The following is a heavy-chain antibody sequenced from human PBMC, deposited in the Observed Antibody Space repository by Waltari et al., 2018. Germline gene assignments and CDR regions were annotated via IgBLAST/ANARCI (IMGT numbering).Heavy chain of an antibody. CDR2: INHSGST. J-gene: IGHJ4*02. Sequence: QVQLQQWGAGLLKPSETLSLTCAVYGGSFSGYYWSWIRQPPGKGLEWIGEINHSGSTHYNPSLKSRVTISVDTSKNQFSLKLSSVTAADTAVYYCARLRKGKDIVVVPAADYYFDYWGQGTLVTVSS. CDR1: GGSFSGYY. CDR3: ARLRKGKDIVVVPAADYYFDY. D-gene: IGHD2-2*01. V-gene: IGHV4-34*01.